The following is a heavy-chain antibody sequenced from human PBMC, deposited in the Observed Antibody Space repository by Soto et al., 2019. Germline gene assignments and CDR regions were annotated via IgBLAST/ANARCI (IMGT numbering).Heavy chain of an antibody. CDR3: ARLGYYHSGGPP. Sequence: SETLSLTCTVSGGAISSYYWSWIRQSPGKGLEWIGXXXXXXXTKYNXSLKSRXXXSVDTSKNQFSLRLTPVTAADTAVYYCARLGYYHSGGPPWGQGPLVTVSS. CDR2: XXXXXXT. V-gene: IGHV4-59*01. J-gene: IGHJ4*02. D-gene: IGHD3-22*01. CDR1: GGAISSYY.